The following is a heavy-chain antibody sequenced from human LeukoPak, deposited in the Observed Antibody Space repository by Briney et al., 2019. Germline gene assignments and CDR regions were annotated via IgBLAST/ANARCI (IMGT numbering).Heavy chain of an antibody. Sequence: GGSLRLSCAASGFSFSSYAMSWVRQAPGKGLEWVSGIGDSGESTYYADFVKGRFTISRDNSKNALYLQMNSLRAEDTAIYYCAKDLIAVAGTFDYWGQGTLATVSS. V-gene: IGHV3-23*01. D-gene: IGHD6-19*01. CDR2: IGDSGEST. CDR3: AKDLIAVAGTFDY. CDR1: GFSFSSYA. J-gene: IGHJ4*02.